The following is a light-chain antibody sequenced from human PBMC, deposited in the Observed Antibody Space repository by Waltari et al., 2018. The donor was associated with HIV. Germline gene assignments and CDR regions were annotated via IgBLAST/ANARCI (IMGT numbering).Light chain of an antibody. J-gene: IGKJ2*01. V-gene: IGKV1-39*01. Sequence: DIQVTQSPSSLSASVGDRVTITCRASQNINIYLNWYQQKPGKAPKLLIYAVSSLQFGVPSRFGGSGSETDFALTISGLQPEDFVTYYCQQTYSTPRTFGQGTKLEIK. CDR3: QQTYSTPRT. CDR2: AVS. CDR1: QNINIY.